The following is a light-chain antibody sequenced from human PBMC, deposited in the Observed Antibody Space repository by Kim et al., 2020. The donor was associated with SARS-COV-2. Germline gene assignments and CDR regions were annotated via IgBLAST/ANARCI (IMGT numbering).Light chain of an antibody. Sequence: SAIIGDTVTINCRSRQSLGNWLAWFQQKPGRAPRVLIYKASNLETGVPSRFSGSGSETDFTLPIRNRQPEEIATYYFQKYNSFPYSFGQGTKLEI. V-gene: IGKV1-5*03. CDR3: QKYNSFPYS. CDR2: KAS. J-gene: IGKJ2*01. CDR1: QSLGNW.